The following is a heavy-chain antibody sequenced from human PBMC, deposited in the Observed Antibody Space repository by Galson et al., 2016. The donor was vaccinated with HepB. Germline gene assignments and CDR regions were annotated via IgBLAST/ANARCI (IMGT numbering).Heavy chain of an antibody. V-gene: IGHV4-59*04. CDR1: GGSLSSYY. Sequence: ETLSLTCTVSGGSLSSYYWSWIRQPPGKGLEWIGSIYYSGSATYNPSVKSRVTMSVETSKNQFSLKVTSVTAADTAVYYCARNSGGSYLGWFDPWGQGTLVTVSS. CDR3: ARNSGGSYLGWFDP. CDR2: IYYSGSA. J-gene: IGHJ5*02. D-gene: IGHD1-26*01.